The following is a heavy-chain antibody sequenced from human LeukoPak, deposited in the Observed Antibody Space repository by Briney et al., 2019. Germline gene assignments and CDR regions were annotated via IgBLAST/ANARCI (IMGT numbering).Heavy chain of an antibody. J-gene: IGHJ5*02. CDR2: IKQDGSEK. CDR3: GRDLRPYYYATTRQEP. V-gene: IGHV3-7*01. Sequence: PGGSLRLSCAASGFTFSIYWMSWVRQAPGKGLEWVAHIKQDGSEKYYEDSAKGRFAISRDNAKNSLYLQMNSLRAEDTAVYYCGRDLRPYYYATTRQEPWGQGTLVTVSS. D-gene: IGHD3-10*01. CDR1: GFTFSIYW.